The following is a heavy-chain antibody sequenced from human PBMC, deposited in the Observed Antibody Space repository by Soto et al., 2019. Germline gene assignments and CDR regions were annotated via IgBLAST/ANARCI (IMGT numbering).Heavy chain of an antibody. CDR1: GFTFNIYA. Sequence: SGGSLRLSCAASGFTFNIYALHWVRQAPGKGLEWVAVISFDGTKKYYSDSVKGRFTISRDNLKNTLYLQMNNLRVEDAALYFCAREDDYGYRYINYGLDVWGQGTTVTVYS. CDR2: ISFDGTKK. V-gene: IGHV3-30-3*01. D-gene: IGHD4-17*01. CDR3: AREDDYGYRYINYGLDV. J-gene: IGHJ6*02.